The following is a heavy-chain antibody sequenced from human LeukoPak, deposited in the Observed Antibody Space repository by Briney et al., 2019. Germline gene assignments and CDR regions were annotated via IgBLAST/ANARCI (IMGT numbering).Heavy chain of an antibody. V-gene: IGHV4-61*02. Sequence: SQTLSLTCTVSGGSISSGSYYWSWIRQPAGKGLEWIGRIYTSGSTNYNPSLKSRVTISADTSENQFSLKLSSVTAADTAVYYCARDLGGWYRHWFDPWGQGTLVTVSS. CDR1: GGSISSGSYY. D-gene: IGHD6-19*01. J-gene: IGHJ5*02. CDR3: ARDLGGWYRHWFDP. CDR2: IYTSGST.